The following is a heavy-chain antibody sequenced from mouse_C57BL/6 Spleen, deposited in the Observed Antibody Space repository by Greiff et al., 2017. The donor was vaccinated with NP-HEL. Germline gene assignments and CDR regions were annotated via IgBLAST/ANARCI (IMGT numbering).Heavy chain of an antibody. D-gene: IGHD2-10*01. CDR3: ARHPTFYYFDY. CDR2: ISSGGSYT. Sequence: EVQLVESGGDLVKPGGSLKLSCAASGFTFSSYGMSWVRQTPDKRLAWVATISSGGSYTYYPDSVKGRFTISRDNAKNTLYLQMSSMKSEDTAMYYCARHPTFYYFDYWGQGTTLTVSS. CDR1: GFTFSSYG. V-gene: IGHV5-6*01. J-gene: IGHJ2*01.